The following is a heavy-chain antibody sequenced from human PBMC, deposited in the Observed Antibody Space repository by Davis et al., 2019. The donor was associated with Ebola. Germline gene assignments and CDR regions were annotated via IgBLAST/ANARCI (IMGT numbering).Heavy chain of an antibody. D-gene: IGHD6-13*01. Sequence: PSETLSLTCTVSGGSISSYYWSWIRQPPGKGLEWIGYIYYSGSTNYNPSLKSRVTISVDTSKNQFSLKLSSVTAADTAVYYCARGGQGAGNPYSSSWYYFDYWGQGTLVTVSS. J-gene: IGHJ4*02. V-gene: IGHV4-59*01. CDR3: ARGGQGAGNPYSSSWYYFDY. CDR1: GGSISSYY. CDR2: IYYSGST.